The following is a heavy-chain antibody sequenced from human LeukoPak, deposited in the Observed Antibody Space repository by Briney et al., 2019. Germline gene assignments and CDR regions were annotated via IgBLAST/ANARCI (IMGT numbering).Heavy chain of an antibody. D-gene: IGHD2-2*01. V-gene: IGHV3-21*01. CDR2: ISSSSTYI. J-gene: IGHJ4*02. Sequence: GGSLRLSCAASGFTFSSYSMNWVRQAPGKGLEWVSSISSSSTYIYYADSVKGRFTISRDNAKNSLYLQMNSLRAEDTAVYYCARRPTVGVPATPGSFYFDYWGQGTLVTVSS. CDR1: GFTFSSYS. CDR3: ARRPTVGVPATPGSFYFDY.